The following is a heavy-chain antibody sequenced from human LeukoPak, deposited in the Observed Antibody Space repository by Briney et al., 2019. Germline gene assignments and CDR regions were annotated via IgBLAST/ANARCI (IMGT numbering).Heavy chain of an antibody. D-gene: IGHD2-2*01. CDR3: ARGGIVVVPAAISWFDP. Sequence: ASVKVSCKASGGTFSSYATSWVRQAPGQGLEWMGGIIPIFGTANYAQKFQGRVTITADESTSTAYMELSSLRSEDTAVYYCARGGIVVVPAAISWFDPWGQGTLVTVSS. CDR2: IIPIFGTA. J-gene: IGHJ5*02. CDR1: GGTFSSYA. V-gene: IGHV1-69*13.